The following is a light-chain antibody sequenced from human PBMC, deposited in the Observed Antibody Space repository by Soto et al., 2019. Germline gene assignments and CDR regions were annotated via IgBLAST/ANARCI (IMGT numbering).Light chain of an antibody. V-gene: IGLV2-8*01. CDR3: SSYAGSNPVV. J-gene: IGLJ2*01. CDR2: EVS. Sequence: QSALTQPPSASGSPGQSVTISCTGTSSDVGGYNYVSWYQQYPGKAPKLMIYEVSKRPSGVPDRFSGSKSGNTASLTVSGLQAEDDADYYCSSYAGSNPVVFGGGTKLTVL. CDR1: SSDVGGYNY.